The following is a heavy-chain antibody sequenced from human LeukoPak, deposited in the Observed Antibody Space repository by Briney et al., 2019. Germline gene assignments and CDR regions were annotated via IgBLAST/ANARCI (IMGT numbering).Heavy chain of an antibody. V-gene: IGHV3-30-3*01. J-gene: IGHJ3*02. Sequence: PGRSLRLSRAASGFTFSSYAMHWVRQAPGKGLEWVAVISYDGSNKYYADSVKGRFTISRDNSKNTLYLQMNSLRAEDTAVYYCARDGSFSLFRGAFDIWGQGTMVTVSS. D-gene: IGHD3-10*01. CDR3: ARDGSFSLFRGAFDI. CDR1: GFTFSSYA. CDR2: ISYDGSNK.